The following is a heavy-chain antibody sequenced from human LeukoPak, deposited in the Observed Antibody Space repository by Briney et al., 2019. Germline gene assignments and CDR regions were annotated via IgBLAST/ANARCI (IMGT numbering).Heavy chain of an antibody. CDR3: ARGYCYGSGSYGSYFDY. Sequence: GGSLRLSCAASGFTFSSYWMSWVRQAPGKGLEWVANIKQDGSEKYYVDSVKGRFTISRDNAKNSLYLQMNSLRAEDTAVYYCARGYCYGSGSYGSYFDYWGQGTLVTVSS. CDR1: GFTFSSYW. D-gene: IGHD3-10*01. V-gene: IGHV3-7*01. J-gene: IGHJ4*02. CDR2: IKQDGSEK.